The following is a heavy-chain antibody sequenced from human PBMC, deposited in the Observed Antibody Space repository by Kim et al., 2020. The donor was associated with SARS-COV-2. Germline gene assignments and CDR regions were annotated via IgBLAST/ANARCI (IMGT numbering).Heavy chain of an antibody. CDR2: IIPILGIA. V-gene: IGHV1-69*04. CDR1: GGTFSSYA. D-gene: IGHD3-10*01. CDR3: ARDLTQRGSTRARGGMDV. Sequence: SVKVSCKASGGTFSSYAISWVRQAPGQGLEWMGRIIPILGIANYAQKFQGRVTITADKSTSTAYMELSSLRSEDTAVYYCARDLTQRGSTRARGGMDVWGQGTTVTVSS. J-gene: IGHJ6*02.